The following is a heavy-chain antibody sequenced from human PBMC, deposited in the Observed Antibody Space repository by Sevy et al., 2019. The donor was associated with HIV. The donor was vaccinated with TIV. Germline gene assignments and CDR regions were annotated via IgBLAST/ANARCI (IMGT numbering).Heavy chain of an antibody. CDR3: ATGGDFWSGYSNDAFDI. CDR2: IRDSGEST. J-gene: IGHJ3*02. CDR1: GFTFSSYA. D-gene: IGHD3-3*01. Sequence: GGSLRLSCAASGFTFSSYAMSWFRQAPGKGLEWVSTIRDSGESTYNADSVKGRFTISRDNSKNTPYLQMNSLRADDRAVYYCATGGDFWSGYSNDAFDIWGQGIMVTVSS. V-gene: IGHV3-23*01.